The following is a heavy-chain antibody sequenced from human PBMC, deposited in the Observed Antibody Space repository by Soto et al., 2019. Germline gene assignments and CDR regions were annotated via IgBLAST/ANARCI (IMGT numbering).Heavy chain of an antibody. CDR1: GGSISSSNW. J-gene: IGHJ6*02. Sequence: PSETLSLTCAVSGGSISSSNWWSWVRQPPGKGLEWIGEIYHSGSTNYNPSLKSRVTISVDKSKNQFSLKLSSVTAADTAVYYCARLGGFWRTYYYSSMLDWAPEXSHNVFS. V-gene: IGHV4-4*02. D-gene: IGHD3-3*01. CDR2: IYHSGST. CDR3: ARLGGFWRTYYYSSMLD.